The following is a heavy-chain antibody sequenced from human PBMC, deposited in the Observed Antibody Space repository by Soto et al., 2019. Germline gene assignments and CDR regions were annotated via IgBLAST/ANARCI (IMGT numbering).Heavy chain of an antibody. J-gene: IGHJ5*02. D-gene: IGHD6-6*01. CDR2: ISGSGGST. CDR1: GFTFSSYA. V-gene: IGHV3-23*01. Sequence: EVQLLESGGGLVQPGGSLRLSCAASGFTFSSYAMSWVRQAPGKGLEWVSAISGSGGSTYYADSVKDRFTISRDNSKNTLYLQMNSLRAEDTAVYYCASSSSGAHWFDPWGQGTLVTVSS. CDR3: ASSSSGAHWFDP.